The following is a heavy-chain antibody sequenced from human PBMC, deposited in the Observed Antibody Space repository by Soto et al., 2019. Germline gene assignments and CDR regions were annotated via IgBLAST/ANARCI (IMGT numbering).Heavy chain of an antibody. D-gene: IGHD2-15*01. V-gene: IGHV3-23*01. CDR1: GFTFSSYA. J-gene: IGHJ4*02. CDR2: VSIGGST. Sequence: DVQLLESGGGLVQPAGSLRLSCAASGFTFSSYAMGWVRQGPGKGLEWVAVVSIGGSTHYADSVRGRFTISRDNSKNTLSLQMNSLTVEDTAVYCCAKRRGAGGHFDYWGQGALVTVSS. CDR3: AKRRGAGGHFDY.